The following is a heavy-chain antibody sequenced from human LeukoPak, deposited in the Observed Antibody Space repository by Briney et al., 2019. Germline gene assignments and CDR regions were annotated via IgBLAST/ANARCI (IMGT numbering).Heavy chain of an antibody. V-gene: IGHV1-46*01. J-gene: IGHJ4*02. CDR1: GYTFTSYY. CDR2: INPSGGST. D-gene: IGHD3-22*01. CDR3: AREYYYDSSGYYYKPPYFDY. Sequence: ASVKVSCKASGYTFTSYYMHWVRQAPGQGLEWMGIINPSGGSTSYAQKFQGRVTMTRDMSTSTVYMELSSLRSEDTAVYYCAREYYYDSSGYYYKPPYFDYWGQGTLVTVSS.